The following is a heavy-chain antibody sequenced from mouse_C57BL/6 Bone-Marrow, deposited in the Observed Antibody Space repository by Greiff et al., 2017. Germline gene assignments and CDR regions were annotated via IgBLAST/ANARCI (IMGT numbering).Heavy chain of an antibody. CDR1: GLTFSSYT. J-gene: IGHJ1*03. D-gene: IGHD1-1*02. CDR2: SSGGGGNT. V-gene: IGHV5-9*04. CDR3: CVAACSVGGGNACSPDSVTGRFSSSRVNDKYILYLQLRSLRSEDTAFYSCARQLTTVLATKYFNV. Sequence: EVQGVESGGGLVKSGGSLKLSCAASGLTFSSYTMSWVRQTPENRLKRVAASSGGGGNTYYPDSGKGRVTLSRDNDKNILYLHMSSLRLEDPVSRLLCVAACSVGGGNACSPDSVTGRFSSSRVNDKYILYLQLRSLRSEDTAFYSCARQLTTVLATKYFNVRLTGATVTV.